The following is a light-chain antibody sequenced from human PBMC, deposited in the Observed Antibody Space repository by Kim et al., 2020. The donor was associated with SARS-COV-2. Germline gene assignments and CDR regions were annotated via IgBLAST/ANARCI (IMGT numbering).Light chain of an antibody. CDR2: DNF. Sequence: KLTISCSGNTSICSKNFVSWYQQYPGTAPKALVCDNFKRPSVTPVRFSGSKSGPSATLDIIGLQTGDEADYYCGAWDNSVSAVLFGGGTKVTVL. CDR3: GAWDNSVSAVL. J-gene: IGLJ2*01. CDR1: TSICSKNF. V-gene: IGLV1-51*01.